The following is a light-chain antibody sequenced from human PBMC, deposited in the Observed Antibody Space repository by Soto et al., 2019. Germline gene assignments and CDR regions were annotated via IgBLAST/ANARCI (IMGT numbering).Light chain of an antibody. V-gene: IGLV1-40*01. Sequence: QSVLTQPPSVSGAPGQRVTISCTGSSSNIGAGYDVHWYQQLPGTAPKLLIYNNNNRPSGVPDRFSGSKSGTSASLAITGLQAEGEADYYCQSFDSSLSGSLFGGGTKLTVL. CDR2: NNN. CDR1: SSNIGAGYD. J-gene: IGLJ2*01. CDR3: QSFDSSLSGSL.